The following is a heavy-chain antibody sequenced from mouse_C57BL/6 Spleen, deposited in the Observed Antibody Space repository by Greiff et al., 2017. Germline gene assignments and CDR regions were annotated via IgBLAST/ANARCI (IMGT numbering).Heavy chain of an antibody. CDR1: GFTFSDYG. CDR3: AKLGRFAY. D-gene: IGHD4-1*01. Sequence: EVHLVESGGGLVKPGGSLKLSCAASGFTFSDYGMHWVRQAPEKGLEWVAYISSGSSTIYYADTVKGRFTNSSDNAKNTLFLQMTSLRSEDTAMYYCAKLGRFAYWGQGTLVTVSA. J-gene: IGHJ3*01. CDR2: ISSGSSTI. V-gene: IGHV5-17*01.